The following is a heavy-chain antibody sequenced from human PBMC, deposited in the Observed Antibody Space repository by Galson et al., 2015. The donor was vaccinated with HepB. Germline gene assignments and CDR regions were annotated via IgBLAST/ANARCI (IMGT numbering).Heavy chain of an antibody. CDR3: ASHYSSGWYGGASFED. D-gene: IGHD6-19*01. Sequence: CAISGDSVFSNRAAWSWIRQSPSRGLEWLGRTYYRSKWYSDYAESVKSRITINPDPSRNQFSLQLNSGTPEDTAVYYCASHYSSGWYGGASFEDWGQGTLVTVSS. CDR1: GDSVFSNRAA. CDR2: TYYRSKWYS. J-gene: IGHJ4*02. V-gene: IGHV6-1*01.